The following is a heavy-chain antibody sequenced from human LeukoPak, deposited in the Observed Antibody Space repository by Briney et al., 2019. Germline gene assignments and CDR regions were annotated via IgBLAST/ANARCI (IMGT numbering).Heavy chain of an antibody. CDR1: GFNVSSNY. D-gene: IGHD4-23*01. CDR2: IYWCCST. CDR3: ARVGNSNRYGMDV. Sequence: GGSLRLSCAAPGFNVSSNYMSWVRQAPGKGLEWVSVIYWCCSTYYADSVKGRFTISRDNSKNTLYLQMNSLRAEDTAAYYCARVGNSNRYGMDVWGQGTTVTVSS. J-gene: IGHJ6*02. V-gene: IGHV3-66*01.